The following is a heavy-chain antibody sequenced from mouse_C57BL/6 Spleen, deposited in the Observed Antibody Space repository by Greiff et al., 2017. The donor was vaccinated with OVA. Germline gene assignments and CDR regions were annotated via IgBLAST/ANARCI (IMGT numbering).Heavy chain of an antibody. CDR2: ILPGSGST. CDR1: GYTFTGYW. J-gene: IGHJ2*01. D-gene: IGHD1-1*01. V-gene: IGHV1-9*01. Sequence: QVQLQQSGAELMQPGASVKLSCKATGYTFTGYWIEWVKQRPGHGLEWIGEILPGSGSTNYNEKFKGKATFTADTSSNTAYMQRSSLTTEDSAIYYCARGTDYYGSSYYFDYWGQGTTLTVSS. CDR3: ARGTDYYGSSYYFDY.